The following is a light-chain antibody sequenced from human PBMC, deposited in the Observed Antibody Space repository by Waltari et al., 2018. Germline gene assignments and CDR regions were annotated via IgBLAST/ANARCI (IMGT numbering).Light chain of an antibody. CDR3: QQYNEWPPTYT. V-gene: IGKV3D-15*01. Sequence: EIVMTQSPATLSVSPGERDTPPCRASQVVTSHLAWYQQKPGQDPRLLMYGASTRATGIPARFSGSGSGTEFTLTISSLQSEDFAVYYCQQYNEWPPTYTFGQGTKLEI. CDR2: GAS. CDR1: QVVTSH. J-gene: IGKJ2*01.